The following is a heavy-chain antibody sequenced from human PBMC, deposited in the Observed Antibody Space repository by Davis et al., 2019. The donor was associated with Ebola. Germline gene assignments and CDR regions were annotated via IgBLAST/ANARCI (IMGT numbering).Heavy chain of an antibody. V-gene: IGHV4-59*11. CDR2: THQSGST. Sequence: PSETLSLTCTVSGGSISSHYWSWIRQPPGKGLEWIGYTHQSGSTRYNSSLLSRVTISIDTSKTHFSLKLTSVTAADTAVYYCAGDLGYYRIDVWGQGTTVTVSS. D-gene: IGHD3-16*01. J-gene: IGHJ6*02. CDR3: AGDLGYYRIDV. CDR1: GGSISSHY.